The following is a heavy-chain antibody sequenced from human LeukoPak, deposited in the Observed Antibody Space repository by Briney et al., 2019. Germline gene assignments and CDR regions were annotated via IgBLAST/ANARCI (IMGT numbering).Heavy chain of an antibody. V-gene: IGHV1-69*13. CDR2: IIPIFGTA. J-gene: IGHJ6*03. CDR3: ARASDGYSSGWESYYYMDV. D-gene: IGHD6-19*01. CDR1: GGTFSSYA. Sequence: ASVKVSCKASGGTFSSYAISWVRQAPGQGLEWMGGIIPIFGTANYAQKFQGRVTIPADESTSTAYMELSSLRSEDTAVYYCARASDGYSSGWESYYYMDVWGKGTTVTVSS.